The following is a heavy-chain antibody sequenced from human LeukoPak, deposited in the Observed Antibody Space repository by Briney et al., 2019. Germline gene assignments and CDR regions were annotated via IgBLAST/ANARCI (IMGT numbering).Heavy chain of an antibody. CDR1: GGSISSYY. CDR3: ARVPGVYYYDSSGYYYSDAFDI. J-gene: IGHJ3*02. CDR2: IYYSGST. D-gene: IGHD3-22*01. Sequence: SETLSLTCTVSGGSISSYYWSWIRQPPGKGLEWIGYIYYSGSTNYNPSLKSRVTISVDTSKNQFSLKLSSVTAADTAVYYCARVPGVYYYDSSGYYYSDAFDIWGQGTMVTVSS. V-gene: IGHV4-59*01.